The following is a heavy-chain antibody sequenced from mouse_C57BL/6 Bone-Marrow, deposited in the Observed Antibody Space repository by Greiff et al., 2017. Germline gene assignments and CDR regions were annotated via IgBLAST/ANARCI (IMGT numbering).Heavy chain of an antibody. CDR2: IYPGDGDT. J-gene: IGHJ2*01. CDR3: AGDWDYFDY. V-gene: IGHV1-80*01. CDR1: GYAFSTYC. Sequence: VQLQQSGAELVKPGASVKISCKVSGYAFSTYCMNWVKQRPGQGLAWIGQIYPGDGDTNYNGKFKGKATLTADKSSSTAYIPLSSLTSEDAAVDYCAGDWDYFDYWGQGTTLTVSS. D-gene: IGHD4-1*01.